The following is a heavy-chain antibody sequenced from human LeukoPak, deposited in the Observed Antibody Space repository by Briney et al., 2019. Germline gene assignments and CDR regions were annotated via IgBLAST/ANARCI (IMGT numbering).Heavy chain of an antibody. CDR3: ARDARGYGSGSYSDY. D-gene: IGHD3-10*01. J-gene: IGHJ4*02. Sequence: PGGSLRLSCAASGFAITDHHMDWVRQAPGKGLEWVSYISSSGSTIYYADSVKGRFTISRDNAKNSLYLQMNSLRAEDTAVYYCARDARGYGSGSYSDYWGQGTLVTVSS. CDR2: ISSSGSTI. CDR1: GFAITDHH. V-gene: IGHV3-11*04.